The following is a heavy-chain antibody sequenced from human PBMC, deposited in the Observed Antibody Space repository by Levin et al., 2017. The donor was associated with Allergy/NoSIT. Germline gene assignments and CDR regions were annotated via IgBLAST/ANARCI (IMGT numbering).Heavy chain of an antibody. V-gene: IGHV4-34*01. Sequence: RSSETLSLTCAVYGGSFSGYYWSWIRQPPGKGLEWIGEINHSGSTNYNPSLKSRVTISVDTSKNQFSLKLSSVTAADTAVYYCARGPRRARYCSSTSCSDYWGQGTLVTVSS. CDR3: ARGPRRARYCSSTSCSDY. J-gene: IGHJ4*02. CDR2: INHSGST. CDR1: GGSFSGYY. D-gene: IGHD2-2*01.